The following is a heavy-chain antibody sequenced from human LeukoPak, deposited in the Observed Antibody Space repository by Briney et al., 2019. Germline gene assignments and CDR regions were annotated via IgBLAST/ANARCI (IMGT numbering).Heavy chain of an antibody. J-gene: IGHJ3*02. V-gene: IGHV1-2*02. D-gene: IGHD1-14*01. CDR3: ARVDKRTHAFDI. CDR1: GYTFTGYY. CDR2: INPNSGGT. Sequence: GASVKVSCKASGYTFTGYYMHWVRQAPGQGLEWMGWINPNSGGTKYAQKFQGRVTMTRDTSISTAYMDLSRLRSDDTAVYYCARVDKRTHAFDIWGQGTMVTASS.